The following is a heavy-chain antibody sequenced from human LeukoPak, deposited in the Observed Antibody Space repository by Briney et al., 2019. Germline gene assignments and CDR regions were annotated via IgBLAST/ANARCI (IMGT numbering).Heavy chain of an antibody. Sequence: GSLRLSCAASGFTFSNAWMSWVRQPPGKGLEWIGTIYYSGNTYYNPSLKSRLTISVDTSKNQFSLKLRSVTAADTALYYCASTSPKYYYESSGYSSLFDNWGQGTLVTVSS. CDR2: IYYSGNT. J-gene: IGHJ4*02. CDR3: ASTSPKYYYESSGYSSLFDN. CDR1: GFTFSNAW. V-gene: IGHV4-4*02. D-gene: IGHD3-22*01.